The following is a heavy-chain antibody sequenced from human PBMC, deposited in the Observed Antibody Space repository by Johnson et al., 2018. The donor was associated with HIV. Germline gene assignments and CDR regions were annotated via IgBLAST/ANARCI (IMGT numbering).Heavy chain of an antibody. V-gene: IGHV3-53*01. CDR2: IYSGGST. J-gene: IGHJ3*02. Sequence: VQLVESGGGLIQPGGSLRLSCAASGFTVSSNYMSWVRQAPGKGLEWVSVIYSGGSTYYADSVKGRFTISRDNSKNTLYLQMNSLRAEDTAVYYCAKGLNYYESSGPDAFDIWSQGTMVTVSS. CDR1: GFTVSSNY. D-gene: IGHD3-22*01. CDR3: AKGLNYYESSGPDAFDI.